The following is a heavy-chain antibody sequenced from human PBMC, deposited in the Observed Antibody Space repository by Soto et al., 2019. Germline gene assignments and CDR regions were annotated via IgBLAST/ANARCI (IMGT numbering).Heavy chain of an antibody. CDR2: INPSGGST. Sequence: ASVKVSCKASGHTFTSYYMHWVRQAPGQGLEWMGIINPSGGSTSYAQKFQGRVTMTRDTSTSTVYMELSSLRSEDTAVYYCARVRDPIFGVVIIPSPFDYWGQGTLVTVSS. CDR3: ARVRDPIFGVVIIPSPFDY. D-gene: IGHD3-3*01. J-gene: IGHJ4*02. V-gene: IGHV1-46*03. CDR1: GHTFTSYY.